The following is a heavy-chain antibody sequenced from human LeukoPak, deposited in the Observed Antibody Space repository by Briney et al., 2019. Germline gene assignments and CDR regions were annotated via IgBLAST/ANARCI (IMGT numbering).Heavy chain of an antibody. CDR1: GDSLSIGSHF. CDR2: IYTTGST. V-gene: IGHV4-61*02. Sequence: SETLSLTCTVSGDSLSIGSHFWGWIRQPAGKGLEWIGRIYTTGSTNYNPSLKSRVTISVDTAKTQFSLKLSSVTAPNRAVFFCAREGSGSHPGHYWGQGTLLTVPS. CDR3: AREGSGSHPGHY. D-gene: IGHD1-26*01. J-gene: IGHJ4*02.